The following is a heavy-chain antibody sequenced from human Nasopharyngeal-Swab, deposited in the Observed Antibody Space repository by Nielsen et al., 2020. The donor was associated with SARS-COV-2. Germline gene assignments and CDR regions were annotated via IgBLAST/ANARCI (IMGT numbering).Heavy chain of an antibody. D-gene: IGHD3-16*01. CDR2: ISYDGSNK. CDR1: GFTFSSYG. V-gene: IGHV3-30*03. J-gene: IGHJ4*02. Sequence: GGSLRLSCAASGFTFSSYGMHWVRQAPGKGLEWVAVISYDGSNKYYADSVKGRFTISRDNSKNTLYLQMNSLRAEDTAVYYCTRSFGGASEYWGQGTLVTVSS. CDR3: TRSFGGASEY.